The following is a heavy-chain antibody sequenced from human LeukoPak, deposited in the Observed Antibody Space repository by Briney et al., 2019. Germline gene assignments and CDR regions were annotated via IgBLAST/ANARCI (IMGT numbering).Heavy chain of an antibody. CDR2: IIPIFGTA. V-gene: IGHV1-69*13. CDR3: AREYYGGNSSPFDY. Sequence: SVTVSCKASGGTFRSYAISWVGQAPGQGREWMGGIIPIFGTANYAQKFQGRVTITADEHTSTAYMELSSLRSEHTAVYYCAREYYGGNSSPFDYWGQGTLVTVSS. D-gene: IGHD4-23*01. J-gene: IGHJ4*02. CDR1: GGTFRSYA.